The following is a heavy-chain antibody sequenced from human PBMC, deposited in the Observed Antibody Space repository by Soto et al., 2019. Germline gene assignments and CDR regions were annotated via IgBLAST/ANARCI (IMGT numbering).Heavy chain of an antibody. CDR3: TRKTPPTGMEV. J-gene: IGHJ6*02. Sequence: EVQLVESGGGLVQPGGSLRLSCAASGLTLSSYDIHWVRQATGEGLAWVSGIGSGGDTHHADSVKGRFIISREDGKNSLYLQMNNLRVVDTAVYYCTRKTPPTGMEVWGQGAMVTVSS. CDR2: IGSGGDT. V-gene: IGHV3-13*01. CDR1: GLTLSSYD. D-gene: IGHD3-9*01.